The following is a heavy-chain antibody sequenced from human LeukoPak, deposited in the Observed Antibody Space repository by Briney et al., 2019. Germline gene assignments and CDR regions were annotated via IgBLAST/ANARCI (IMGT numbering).Heavy chain of an antibody. CDR3: ARDSSGSYFLRVDAFDI. J-gene: IGHJ3*02. V-gene: IGHV4-59*01. CDR1: GGSIRSYY. CDR2: IYYSGST. D-gene: IGHD1-26*01. Sequence: PSETLSLTCTVSGGSIRSYYWSWIRQPPGKGLEWIGYIYYSGSTNYNPSLKSRVTISVDTSKNQFSLKLSSVTAADTAVYYCARDSSGSYFLRVDAFDIWGQGTMVTVSS.